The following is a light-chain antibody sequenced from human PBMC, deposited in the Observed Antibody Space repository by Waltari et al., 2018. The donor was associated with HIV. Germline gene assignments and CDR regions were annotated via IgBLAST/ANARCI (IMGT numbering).Light chain of an antibody. V-gene: IGLV2-8*01. J-gene: IGLJ3*02. CDR1: SSDVGGYNY. CDR3: SSSRG. CDR2: EVI. Sequence: QSALTQPPSASGSPGQPVTISCTGTSSDVGGYNYVYWYQRHPGKAPNIIIYEVIKRPSGVPDRFSGSKYGNTASLAVSGLQAENEADQDCSSSRGFGGGTKLTVL.